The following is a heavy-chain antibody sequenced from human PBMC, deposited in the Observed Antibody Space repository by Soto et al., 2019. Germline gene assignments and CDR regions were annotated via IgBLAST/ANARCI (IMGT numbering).Heavy chain of an antibody. CDR3: ARDWRVGATYSDY. Sequence: EVQLLESGGGLVQPGGSLRLSCAASGFTFSSYAMSWVRQAPGKGLEWVSSISGSGGSTYYADSVKGRFTISRDNSKNTLYLQMNSLRAEDTAVYYCARDWRVGATYSDYWGQGTLVTVPS. J-gene: IGHJ4*02. CDR2: ISGSGGST. CDR1: GFTFSSYA. V-gene: IGHV3-23*01. D-gene: IGHD1-26*01.